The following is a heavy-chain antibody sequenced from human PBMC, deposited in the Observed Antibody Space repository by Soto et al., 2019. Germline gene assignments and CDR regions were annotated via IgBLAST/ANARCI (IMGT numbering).Heavy chain of an antibody. CDR2: ISGSGGST. Sequence: GGSLRLSCAASGFTFSSYAMSWVRQAPGKGLEWVSAISGSGGSTYYADSVKGRFTISRDNSKNTLYLQMNSLRAEDTAVYYCAKWGSVWYYYYYGMDVWGQGTTVTVSS. J-gene: IGHJ6*02. CDR1: GFTFSSYA. CDR3: AKWGSVWYYYYYGMDV. V-gene: IGHV3-23*01. D-gene: IGHD6-19*01.